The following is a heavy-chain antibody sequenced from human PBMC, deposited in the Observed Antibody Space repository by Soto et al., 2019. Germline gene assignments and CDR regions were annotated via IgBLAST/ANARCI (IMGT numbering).Heavy chain of an antibody. V-gene: IGHV4-39*01. Sequence: PSETLSLTCTVSGGCISSSSYYWGWIRQPPGKGLEWIGSIYYSGSTYYNPSLKSRVTISVDTAKNQFSLKLSSVTAADTAVYYCARQYYFGSGSYYSRPFDFWGQGTLVTVSS. CDR3: ARQYYFGSGSYYSRPFDF. CDR2: IYYSGST. CDR1: GGCISSSSYY. J-gene: IGHJ4*02. D-gene: IGHD3-10*01.